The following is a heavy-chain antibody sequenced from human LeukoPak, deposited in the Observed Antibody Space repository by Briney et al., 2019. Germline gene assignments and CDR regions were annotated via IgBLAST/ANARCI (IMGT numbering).Heavy chain of an antibody. D-gene: IGHD3-3*01. V-gene: IGHV3-49*04. CDR3: AKDPRFLEWVTDKQRWLDP. CDR2: IRSQAYGGTI. Sequence: PGRSLRLSCTGSGFTFGHYALAWVRQAPGKGLEWLGFIRSQAYGGTIEYAASVKGRFSISRDNSKSIADLQINSLRAEDTAVYYCAKDPRFLEWVTDKQRWLDPWGQGTLVTVSS. J-gene: IGHJ5*02. CDR1: GFTFGHYA.